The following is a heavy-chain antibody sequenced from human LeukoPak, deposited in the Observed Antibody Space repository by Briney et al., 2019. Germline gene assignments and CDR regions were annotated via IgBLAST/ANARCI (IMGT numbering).Heavy chain of an antibody. CDR1: GFTFSSYG. J-gene: IGHJ4*02. D-gene: IGHD2-2*01. V-gene: IGHV3-30*18. Sequence: GRSLRLSFAASGFTFSSYGMHWVRQAPGKGLEWVAVISYDGSNKYYADSVKGRFTISRDNSKNTLYLQMNSLRAEDTAVYYCAKGGIVVVPAANYWGQGTLVTVSS. CDR2: ISYDGSNK. CDR3: AKGGIVVVPAANY.